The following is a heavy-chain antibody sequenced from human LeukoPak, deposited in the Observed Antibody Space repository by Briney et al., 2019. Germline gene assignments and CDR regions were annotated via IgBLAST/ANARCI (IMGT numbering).Heavy chain of an antibody. Sequence: PGGSLRLSCAAFGFTVSSNYMSWVRQAPGKGLEWVSVIYSGGSTYYADSVKGRFTISRDNSKNTLYLQMNSLRAEDTAVYYCAREYDSSGLDYWGQGTLVTVSS. CDR2: IYSGGST. CDR1: GFTVSSNY. CDR3: AREYDSSGLDY. D-gene: IGHD3-22*01. V-gene: IGHV3-53*01. J-gene: IGHJ4*02.